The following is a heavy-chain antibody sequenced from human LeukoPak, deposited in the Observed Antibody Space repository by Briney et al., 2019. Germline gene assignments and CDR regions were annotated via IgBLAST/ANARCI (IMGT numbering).Heavy chain of an antibody. V-gene: IGHV4-61*05. D-gene: IGHD6-19*01. J-gene: IGHJ3*02. CDR3: ARVQWLVNIGAFDI. Sequence: SETLSLTCTVSGGSISSSSYYWGWIRQPPGKGLEWIGYIYYSGSTNYNPSLKSRVTISVDTSKNQFSLKLSSVTAADTAVYYCARVQWLVNIGAFDIWGQGTMVTVSS. CDR1: GGSISSSSYY. CDR2: IYYSGST.